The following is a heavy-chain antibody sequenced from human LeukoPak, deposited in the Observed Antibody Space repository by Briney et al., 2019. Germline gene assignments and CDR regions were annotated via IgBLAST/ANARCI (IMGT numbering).Heavy chain of an antibody. D-gene: IGHD4-11*01. Sequence: GGSLRLSCAASGFSVSGNYMNWVRQAPGKGLEWVSVIYSGGSTYYADSVKGRFTISRDNSKNTLYLQMNSLRAEDTAVCYCARVMTTYYYGVDVWGQGTTVTVSS. CDR2: IYSGGST. J-gene: IGHJ6*02. V-gene: IGHV3-66*01. CDR1: GFSVSGNY. CDR3: ARVMTTYYYGVDV.